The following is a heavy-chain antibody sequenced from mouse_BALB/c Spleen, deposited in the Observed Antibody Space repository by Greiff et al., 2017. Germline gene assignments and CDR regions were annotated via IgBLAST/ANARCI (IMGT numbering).Heavy chain of an antibody. J-gene: IGHJ2*01. D-gene: IGHD1-2*01. CDR1: GFAFSSYD. V-gene: IGHV5-12-1*01. CDR2: ISSGGGST. Sequence: EVKLVESGGGLVKPGGSLKLSCAASGFAFSSYDMSWVRQTPEKRLEWVAYISSGGGSTYYPDTVKGRFTISRDNAKNTLYLQMSSLKSEDTAMYYCARHGWSYYFDYWGRGTTLTVSS. CDR3: ARHGWSYYFDY.